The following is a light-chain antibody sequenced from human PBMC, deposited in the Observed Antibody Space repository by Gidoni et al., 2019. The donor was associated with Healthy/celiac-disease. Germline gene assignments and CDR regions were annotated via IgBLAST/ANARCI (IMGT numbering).Light chain of an antibody. CDR3: QQRSN. V-gene: IGKV3-11*01. CDR2: DAS. Sequence: EIVLTQSPATLSLSPGERATLSCRASQSVSSYLAWYQQKPGQAPRLLIYDASNRATGIPARFSGSGSGTDLTLTISSLEPEDFAVYYCQQRSNFGQXTRLEIK. J-gene: IGKJ5*01. CDR1: QSVSSY.